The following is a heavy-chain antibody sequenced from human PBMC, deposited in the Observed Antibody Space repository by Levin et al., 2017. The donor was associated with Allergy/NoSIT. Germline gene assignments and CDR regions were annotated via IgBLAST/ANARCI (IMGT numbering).Heavy chain of an antibody. CDR3: ASPSYYFGSGSYYPLDY. CDR2: IKPDGSEK. D-gene: IGHD3-10*01. CDR1: GFTFSSYW. V-gene: IGHV3-7*02. Sequence: LSLTCAASGFTFSSYWMSWVRPAPGKGLEWVANIKPDGSEKYYVDSVKGRFTISRDNAKNSLFLHMNSLRAEDTAVFYCASPSYYFGSGSYYPLDYWGQGILVTVSS. J-gene: IGHJ4*02.